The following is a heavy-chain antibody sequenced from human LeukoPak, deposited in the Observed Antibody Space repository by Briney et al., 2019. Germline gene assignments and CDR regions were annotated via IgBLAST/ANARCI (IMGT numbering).Heavy chain of an antibody. J-gene: IGHJ4*02. D-gene: IGHD2-15*01. CDR3: ARHFSPVAANPSLDY. Sequence: GESLKISCKGSGYSFTSYWIGWVRQMPGKGLEWMGIIYPGDSDTRYSPSFQGQVTISADKSISTAYLQWSSLKASDTAMYHCARHFSPVAANPSLDYWGQGTLVTVSS. V-gene: IGHV5-51*01. CDR2: IYPGDSDT. CDR1: GYSFTSYW.